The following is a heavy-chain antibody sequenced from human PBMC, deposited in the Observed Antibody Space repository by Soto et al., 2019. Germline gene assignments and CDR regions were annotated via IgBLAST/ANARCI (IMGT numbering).Heavy chain of an antibody. J-gene: IGHJ3*02. D-gene: IGHD6-25*01. CDR2: IYYSGST. CDR3: ARLGGSWVSGWLLDAFDI. Sequence: QLQLQESGPGLVKPSETLSLTCTVSGGSISSSSDYWEWIRQPPGKGLEWIGSIYYSGSTYYNQSLKRRVTLSVETSKNLFCLKLSSVTAADTAGYYCARLGGSWVSGWLLDAFDIWGQGTMVTVSS. CDR1: GGSISSSSDY. V-gene: IGHV4-39*01.